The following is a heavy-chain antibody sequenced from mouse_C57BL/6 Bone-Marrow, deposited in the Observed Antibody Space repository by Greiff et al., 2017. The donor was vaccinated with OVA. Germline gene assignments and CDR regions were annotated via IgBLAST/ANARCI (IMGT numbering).Heavy chain of an antibody. Sequence: VQLQQSGPELVKPGASVKISCKASGYTFTDYYINWVKQRPGQGLEWIGWIFPGSGSTYYNEKFKGKATLTVDKSSSTAYMLLSSLTSEDSAVYFCARRGDGLYWNFDVWGTGTTVTVSS. CDR1: GYTFTDYY. V-gene: IGHV1-75*01. CDR3: ARRGDGLYWNFDV. D-gene: IGHD2-3*01. CDR2: IFPGSGST. J-gene: IGHJ1*03.